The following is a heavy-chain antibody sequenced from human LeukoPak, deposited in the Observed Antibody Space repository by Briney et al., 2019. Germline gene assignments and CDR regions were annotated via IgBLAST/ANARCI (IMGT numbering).Heavy chain of an antibody. CDR1: GFTFSSYA. V-gene: IGHV3-30*04. J-gene: IGHJ4*02. CDR3: ANSRELRYFDWLLYGDY. Sequence: GRSLRLSCAASGFTFSSYAMHWVRQAPGKGLEWVAVISYDGSNKYYADSVKGRFTISRDNSKNTLYLQMNSLRAEDTAVYYCANSRELRYFDWLLYGDYWGQGTLVTVSS. D-gene: IGHD3-9*01. CDR2: ISYDGSNK.